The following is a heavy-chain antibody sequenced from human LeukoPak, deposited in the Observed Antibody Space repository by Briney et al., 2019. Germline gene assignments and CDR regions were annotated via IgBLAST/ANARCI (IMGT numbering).Heavy chain of an antibody. V-gene: IGHV3-21*01. D-gene: IGHD3-16*01. Sequence: GGSLRLSCAASGFTFSSYEMNWVRQAPGKGLEWVSSISSSSSYIYYADSVKGRFTISGDNAKNSLYLQMNSLRAEDTAVYYCARVGLGGAFDIWGQGTMVTVSS. CDR1: GFTFSSYE. CDR3: ARVGLGGAFDI. CDR2: ISSSSSYI. J-gene: IGHJ3*02.